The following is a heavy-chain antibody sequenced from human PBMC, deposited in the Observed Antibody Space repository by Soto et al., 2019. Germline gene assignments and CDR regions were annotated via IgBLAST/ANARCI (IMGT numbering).Heavy chain of an antibody. Sequence: GGSLRLSCAASGFTFSSYAMHWVRQAPGKGLEWVAVISYDGSNKYYADSVKGRFTISRDNSKNTLYLQMNSLRAEDTAVYYCARDLGLTGDLPFLDYWGQGTLVTVSS. CDR1: GFTFSSYA. D-gene: IGHD7-27*01. CDR3: ARDLGLTGDLPFLDY. V-gene: IGHV3-30*04. CDR2: ISYDGSNK. J-gene: IGHJ4*02.